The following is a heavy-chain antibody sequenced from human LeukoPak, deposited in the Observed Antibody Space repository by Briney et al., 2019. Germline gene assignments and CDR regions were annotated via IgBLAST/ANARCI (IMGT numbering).Heavy chain of an antibody. J-gene: IGHJ3*02. Sequence: SETLSLTCTVSGGSISSYYWSWIRQPPGKGLGWIGYIYYSGSTNYNPSLKSRVTISVDTSKNQFSLKLSSVTAADTAVYYCARASQLLSNAFDIWGQGAMVTVSS. CDR3: ARASQLLSNAFDI. CDR2: IYYSGST. D-gene: IGHD3-10*01. CDR1: GGSISSYY. V-gene: IGHV4-59*01.